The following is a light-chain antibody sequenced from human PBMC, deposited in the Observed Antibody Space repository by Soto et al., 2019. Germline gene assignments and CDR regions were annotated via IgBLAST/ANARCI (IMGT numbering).Light chain of an antibody. Sequence: QSVLTQPASVSGSTGRSITISCTGTSSDVGSYNLVSWYQQHPGKAPKLMIYEGSKRPSGVSNRFSGSKSGNTASLTISGLRAEDEADYYCCSYAGSNTFVFGTGTKVTVL. J-gene: IGLJ1*01. V-gene: IGLV2-23*03. CDR3: CSYAGSNTFV. CDR1: SSDVGSYNL. CDR2: EGS.